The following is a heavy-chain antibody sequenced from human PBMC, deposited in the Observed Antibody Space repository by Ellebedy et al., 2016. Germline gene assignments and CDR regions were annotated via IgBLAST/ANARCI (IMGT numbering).Heavy chain of an antibody. CDR1: GFTVSSNY. CDR2: IYSGGST. Sequence: GGSLRLSCAASGFTVSSNYMSWVRQAPGKGLEWVSVIYSGGSTYYADSVKSRFTISRDNSKNTLYLQMNSLRAEDTAVYYCARGADSSGYYYYFDYWGQGTLVTVSS. J-gene: IGHJ4*02. D-gene: IGHD3-22*01. V-gene: IGHV3-53*01. CDR3: ARGADSSGYYYYFDY.